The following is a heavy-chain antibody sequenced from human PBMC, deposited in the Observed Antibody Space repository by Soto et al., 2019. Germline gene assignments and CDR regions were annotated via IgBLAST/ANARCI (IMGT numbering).Heavy chain of an antibody. CDR2: IWYDGSNK. CDR1: GFTFSSYG. Sequence: QVQLVESGGGVVQPGRSLRLSCAASGFTFSSYGMHWVRQAPGKGLEWVAVIWYDGSNKYYADSVKGRFTISRDNSKNTHYLQMNSRRAEDTAVYYCARDQGHYYGSGVDYWGQGTLVTVSS. V-gene: IGHV3-33*01. J-gene: IGHJ4*02. CDR3: ARDQGHYYGSGVDY. D-gene: IGHD3-10*01.